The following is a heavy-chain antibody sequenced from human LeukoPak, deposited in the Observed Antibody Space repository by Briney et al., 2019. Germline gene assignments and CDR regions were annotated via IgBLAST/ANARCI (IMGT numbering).Heavy chain of an antibody. V-gene: IGHV4-39*01. CDR3: ARVPAYCGGDCYSNHYYFDY. D-gene: IGHD2-21*02. J-gene: IGHJ4*02. CDR2: VYFTGST. Sequence: SETLSLTCTVSGDSISSTSHYWDWIRQPPGKGPEWIGNVYFTGSTYYSPSLKSRVTISVDRSNNQFSLKLSSVTAADTAVYYCARVPAYCGGDCYSNHYYFDYWGQGTLVTVSS. CDR1: GDSISSTSHY.